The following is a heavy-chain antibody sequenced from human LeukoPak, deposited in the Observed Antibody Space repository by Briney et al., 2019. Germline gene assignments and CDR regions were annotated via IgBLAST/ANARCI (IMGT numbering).Heavy chain of an antibody. D-gene: IGHD3-9*01. J-gene: IGHJ5*02. V-gene: IGHV4-59*12. CDR2: IYYSGST. CDR3: ARDRRNYYDILTGYSSWFDP. Sequence: KASETLSLTCTVSGGSISSYYWSWIRQPPGKGLEWIGYIYYSGSTNYNPSLKGRVTISVDRSKNQFSLKLSSVTAADTAVYYCARDRRNYYDILTGYSSWFDPWGQGTLVTVSS. CDR1: GGSISSYY.